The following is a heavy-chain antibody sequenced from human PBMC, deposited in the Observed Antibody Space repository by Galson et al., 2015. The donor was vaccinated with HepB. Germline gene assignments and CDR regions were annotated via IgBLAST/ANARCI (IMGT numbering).Heavy chain of an antibody. CDR3: ARVGSGYSSGWYGPLGPFDY. V-gene: IGHV1-3*01. J-gene: IGHJ4*02. CDR2: INAGNGKT. D-gene: IGHD6-19*01. CDR1: GYTFTSSA. Sequence: SVKVSCKASGYTFTSSAMHWVRQAPGQRLEWMGWINAGNGKTKYSQKFQGRVTITRDTSASTAYMELSSLRSEDTAVYYCARVGSGYSSGWYGPLGPFDYWGQGTLVTVSS.